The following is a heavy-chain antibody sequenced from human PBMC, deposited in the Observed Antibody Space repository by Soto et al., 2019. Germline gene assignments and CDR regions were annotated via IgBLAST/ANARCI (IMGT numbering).Heavy chain of an antibody. CDR3: ARAHTVTTYGDV. CDR2: MNPNSGNT. J-gene: IGHJ2*01. Sequence: QVQLVQSGAEVGKPGASVKVSCKASGYTFTSYDINWVRQASGQGLERRGWMNPNSGNTGAAQRFQGRLTMARNTSISTAYMELASLTSEGAAVYYCARAHTVTTYGDVWGGGTPVAVS. D-gene: IGHD4-17*01. V-gene: IGHV1-8*01. CDR1: GYTFTSYD.